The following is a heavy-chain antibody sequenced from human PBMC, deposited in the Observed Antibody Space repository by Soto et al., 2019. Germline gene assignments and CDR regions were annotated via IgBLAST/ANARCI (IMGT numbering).Heavy chain of an antibody. CDR3: AGSDCSSTSCHDY. CDR1: GFTFSSYS. V-gene: IGHV3-21*01. J-gene: IGHJ4*02. D-gene: IGHD2-2*01. CDR2: ISSSSSYI. Sequence: GGSLRLSCAASGFTFSSYSMNWVRQAPGKGLEWVSSISSSSSYIYYADSVKGRFTISRDNAKNSLYLQMNSLRAEDTAVYYCAGSDCSSTSCHDYWGQGTLVTVSS.